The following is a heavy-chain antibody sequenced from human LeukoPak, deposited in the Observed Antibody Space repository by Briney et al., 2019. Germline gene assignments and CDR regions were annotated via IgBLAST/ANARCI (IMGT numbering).Heavy chain of an antibody. D-gene: IGHD2-2*02. V-gene: IGHV1-69*05. CDR2: IIPIFGTA. Sequence: VASVKVSCKASGGTFSSYAISWVRQAPGQGLEWMGGIIPIFGTANYAQKFQGRVTMTRDTSTSTVYMELSSLRSEDTAVYYCARVSIPAVMKGHDAFDIWGQGTMVTVSS. CDR1: GGTFSSYA. J-gene: IGHJ3*02. CDR3: ARVSIPAVMKGHDAFDI.